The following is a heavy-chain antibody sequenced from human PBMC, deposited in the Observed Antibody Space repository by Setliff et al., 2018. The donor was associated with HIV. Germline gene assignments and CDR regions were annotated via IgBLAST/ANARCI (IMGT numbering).Heavy chain of an antibody. CDR3: VRAYDQDFLH. CDR1: GYSFTNHY. J-gene: IGHJ1*01. V-gene: IGHV1-46*01. D-gene: IGHD3-22*01. Sequence: WASVKVSCKPSGYSFTNHYMHWVRQAPGQGLEWMGVINPTGGSTRNTQKFQGRVAMTRDTSTSTVYMELSSLRSEDTAVYYCVRAYDQDFLHWGQGTVVTVSS. CDR2: INPTGGST.